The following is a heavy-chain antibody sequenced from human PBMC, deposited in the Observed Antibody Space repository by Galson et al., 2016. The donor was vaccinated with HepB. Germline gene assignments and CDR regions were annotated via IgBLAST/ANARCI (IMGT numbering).Heavy chain of an antibody. V-gene: IGHV5-51*01. Sequence: QSGAEVKKPGESLKISCKGSGYTFTNYWVAWVRQMPGKGLAWMGLIYPGDSDTRYSPSFQGQVTISADKSISTAYLQWSSLKASDTAMYYCARPGDGVGARCYWGAHGMDVWGQGTTVTVSS. CDR2: IYPGDSDT. CDR1: GYTFTNYW. J-gene: IGHJ6*02. CDR3: ARPGDGVGARCYWGAHGMDV. D-gene: IGHD2-2*01.